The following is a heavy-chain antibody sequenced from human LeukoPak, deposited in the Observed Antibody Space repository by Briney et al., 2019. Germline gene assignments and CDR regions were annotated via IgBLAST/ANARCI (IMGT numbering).Heavy chain of an antibody. V-gene: IGHV3-74*01. D-gene: IGHD2-21*01. CDR2: IASDGSST. CDR1: GFTFSSYW. Sequence: GGSLRLSCAASGFTFSSYWMNWVRQAPGKGLVWVSRIASDGSSTTYADSVKGRFSISRDNAKNTLYLQMNSLRVEDTAVYYCARDFAYKKFDYWGLGTLVTVSS. CDR3: ARDFAYKKFDY. J-gene: IGHJ4*02.